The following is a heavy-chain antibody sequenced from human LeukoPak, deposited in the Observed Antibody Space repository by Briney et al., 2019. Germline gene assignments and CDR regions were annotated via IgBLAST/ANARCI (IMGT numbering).Heavy chain of an antibody. V-gene: IGHV4-4*07. J-gene: IGHJ4*02. CDR1: GGSISSQY. Sequence: SETLSLTCTVSGGSISSQYWSWIRQPAGKGLEWIGRIYTSGSTNYNPSLKSRVTMSLDTSKTQFSLKLNSVTAADTAVYYCGRSRGYSYGYVDYWGQGTLVTVSS. CDR3: GRSRGYSYGYVDY. D-gene: IGHD5-18*01. CDR2: IYTSGST.